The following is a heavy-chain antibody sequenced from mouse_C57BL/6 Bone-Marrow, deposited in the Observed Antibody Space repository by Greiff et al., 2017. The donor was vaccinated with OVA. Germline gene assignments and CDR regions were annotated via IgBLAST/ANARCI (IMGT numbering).Heavy chain of an antibody. CDR3: ARERTTVDFDY. Sequence: QVQLKESGPELVKPGASVKLSCKASGYTFTSYDINWVKQRPGQGLEWIGWIYPRDGSTKYNEKFKGKATLTVDTSSSTAYMKLHSLTSEDSAVYFCARERTTVDFDYWGQGTTLTVSS. V-gene: IGHV1-85*01. J-gene: IGHJ2*01. CDR2: IYPRDGST. CDR1: GYTFTSYD. D-gene: IGHD1-1*01.